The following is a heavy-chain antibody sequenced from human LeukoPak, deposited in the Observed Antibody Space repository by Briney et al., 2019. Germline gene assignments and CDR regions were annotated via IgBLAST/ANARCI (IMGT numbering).Heavy chain of an antibody. D-gene: IGHD3-10*01. V-gene: IGHV1-46*01. CDR1: GYTFTSYY. CDR3: ASARGEDDAFDI. J-gene: IGHJ3*02. Sequence: ASVKVSCKASGYTFTSYYMHWVRQAPGQGLEWMGIINPSGGSTSYAQKFQGRVTMTRDTSTSTVYMELSSLRSEDTAVYYCASARGEDDAFDIWGQGTMVTVSS. CDR2: INPSGGST.